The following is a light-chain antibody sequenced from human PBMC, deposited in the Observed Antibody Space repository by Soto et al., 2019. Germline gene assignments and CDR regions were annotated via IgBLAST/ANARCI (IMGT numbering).Light chain of an antibody. V-gene: IGKV3-20*01. J-gene: IGKJ1*01. Sequence: EIVLTQSPGTLSLSPGERATLSCRASQSVSSSYSAWYQQKPGQAPRLLIYGASSRATGIPDRFSGSGSGTDFTLTISRLEPEDVAVYYCQQYGSSSWTFGQGTKVEIK. CDR1: QSVSSSY. CDR2: GAS. CDR3: QQYGSSSWT.